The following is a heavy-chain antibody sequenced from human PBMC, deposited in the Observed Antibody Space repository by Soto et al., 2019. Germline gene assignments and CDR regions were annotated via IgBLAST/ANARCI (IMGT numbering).Heavy chain of an antibody. CDR3: AKDGYYYDRSGYPGPLGFDP. D-gene: IGHD3-22*01. CDR2: ISDSGSRT. CDR1: GFTFSTYA. V-gene: IGHV3-23*01. J-gene: IGHJ5*02. Sequence: SGGSLRLSCAASGFTFSTYAMIWVRQAPGKGLEWVSAISDSGSRTYYADSVKGRFTVSRDDSKNTIYLQMNSLRAEDTAVYYCAKDGYYYDRSGYPGPLGFDPWGQGTLVTVSS.